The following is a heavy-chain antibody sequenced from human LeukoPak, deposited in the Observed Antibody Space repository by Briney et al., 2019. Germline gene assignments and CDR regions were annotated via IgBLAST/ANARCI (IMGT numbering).Heavy chain of an antibody. CDR2: IYYSGST. J-gene: IGHJ5*02. CDR3: ARGYCSSNSCYRWFDP. V-gene: IGHV4-59*01. Sequence: PSETLSLTCTVSGGSISSYYWSWIRQPPGKGLEWIGYIYYSGSTNYNPSLKSRVTISVDTSKNQFSLKLSSVTAADTAVYYCARGYCSSNSCYRWFDPWGQGTLVTVSS. CDR1: GGSISSYY. D-gene: IGHD2-2*02.